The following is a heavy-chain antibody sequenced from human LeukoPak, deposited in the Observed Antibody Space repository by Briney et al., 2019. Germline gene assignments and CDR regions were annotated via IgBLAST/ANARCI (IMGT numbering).Heavy chain of an antibody. CDR1: YSISSCYY. J-gene: IGHJ3*02. CDR2: IYHSGST. CDR3: ARAPGYCSGGSCHDAFDM. Sequence: SETLSLTCTGYSISSCYYWCWFRQPPAKGVEWIGSIYHSGSTYYNPSLKSRVTICVDTPKSQSSLKLTSETAADSAVYYCARAPGYCSGGSCHDAFDMWGQGTMVTVSS. V-gene: IGHV4-38-2*02. D-gene: IGHD2-15*01.